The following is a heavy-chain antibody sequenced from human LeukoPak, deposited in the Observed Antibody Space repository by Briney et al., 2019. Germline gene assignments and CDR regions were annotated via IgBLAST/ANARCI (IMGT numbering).Heavy chain of an antibody. Sequence: ASVKVSCKASGYTFTSYGISWVRQAPGQGLEWMGWISAYNGNTNYAQKLQGRVTMTTDTSTSTAYMELRSLRSDDTAVYYCARGRGYYDSSGKTPGGYYYYYMDVWGKGTTVTVSS. D-gene: IGHD3-22*01. CDR3: ARGRGYYDSSGKTPGGYYYYYMDV. CDR2: ISAYNGNT. V-gene: IGHV1-18*01. CDR1: GYTFTSYG. J-gene: IGHJ6*03.